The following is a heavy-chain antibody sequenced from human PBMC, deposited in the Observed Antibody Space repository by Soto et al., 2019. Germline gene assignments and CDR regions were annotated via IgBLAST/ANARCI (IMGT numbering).Heavy chain of an antibody. CDR2: IDPSDSYT. D-gene: IGHD3-3*01. CDR3: ARHTPVSLGAYYDFWSGYYHPPYGMDV. J-gene: IGHJ6*02. V-gene: IGHV5-10-1*01. Sequence: ESLTISYKGSGYSFTSYWISWVRQMPGKGLEWMGRIDPSDSYTNYSPSFQGHVTISADKSISTAYLQWSSLKASDTAMYYCARHTPVSLGAYYDFWSGYYHPPYGMDVWGQGTTVTVSS. CDR1: GYSFTSYW.